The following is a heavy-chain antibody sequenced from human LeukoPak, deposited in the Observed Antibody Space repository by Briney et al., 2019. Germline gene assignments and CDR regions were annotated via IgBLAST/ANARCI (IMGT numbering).Heavy chain of an antibody. J-gene: IGHJ4*02. V-gene: IGHV3-23*01. CDR2: ISGSGGGT. CDR1: GITLSNYG. CDR3: AKRGVVIRVILVGFHKEAYYFDS. D-gene: IGHD3-22*01. Sequence: TGGSLRLSCAVSGITLSNYGMSWVRQAPGKGQEWVAGISGSGGGTKYADSVKGRFTISRDNPKNTLYLQMNSLRAEDTAMYFCAKRGVVIRVILVGFHKEAYYFDSWGQGALVTVSS.